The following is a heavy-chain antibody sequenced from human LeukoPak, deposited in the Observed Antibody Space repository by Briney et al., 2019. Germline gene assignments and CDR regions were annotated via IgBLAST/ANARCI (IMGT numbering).Heavy chain of an antibody. J-gene: IGHJ4*02. CDR1: GGTFSSYA. Sequence: SVKVSCKASGGTFSSYAISWVRQAPGQGLEWMGGIIPIFGTANYVQKFQGRVTITTDESTSTAYMELSSLRSEDTAVYYCARDSGSYHSPFDYWGQGTLVTVSS. V-gene: IGHV1-69*05. CDR2: IIPIFGTA. CDR3: ARDSGSYHSPFDY. D-gene: IGHD1-26*01.